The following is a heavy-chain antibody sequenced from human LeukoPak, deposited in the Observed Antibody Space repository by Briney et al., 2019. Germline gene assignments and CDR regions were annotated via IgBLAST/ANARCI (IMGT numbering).Heavy chain of an antibody. CDR1: GFTFSSYS. Sequence: PGGSLRLSCAASGFTFSSYSMTWVRQAPGKGLEWVSSISSSSSYIYYADSVKGRFTISRDNAKNSLYLQMNSLRAEDTAVYYCARDDWAASGFYGMDVWGRGTTVTVSS. J-gene: IGHJ6*02. D-gene: IGHD2-15*01. V-gene: IGHV3-21*01. CDR3: ARDDWAASGFYGMDV. CDR2: ISSSSSYI.